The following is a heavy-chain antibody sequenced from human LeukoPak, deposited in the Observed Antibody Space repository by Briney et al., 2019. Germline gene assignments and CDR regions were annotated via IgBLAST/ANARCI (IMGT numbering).Heavy chain of an antibody. V-gene: IGHV1-69*02. CDR3: ARADSSGYRTRRSAFDY. CDR1: GGTFSSYT. D-gene: IGHD3-22*01. Sequence: SVKVSCKASGGTFSSYTISWVRQAPGQGLEWMGRIIPILGIANYAQKFQGRVTITADKSTSTAYMELSSLRSEDTAVYYCARADSSGYRTRRSAFDYWGQGTLVTVSS. CDR2: IIPILGIA. J-gene: IGHJ4*02.